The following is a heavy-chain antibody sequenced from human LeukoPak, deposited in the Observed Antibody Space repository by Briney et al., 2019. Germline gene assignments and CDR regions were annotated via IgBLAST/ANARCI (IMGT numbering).Heavy chain of an antibody. Sequence: GRSLRLSCAASGFTFDDYAMHWVRQAPGKGLEWVSGISWNSGSIGYADSVKGRFTISRDNAKNSLYLQMNSLRAEDTALYYRSKGSLPYRCNGGPYYGMDVWGQGTTVTVSS. CDR2: ISWNSGSI. J-gene: IGHJ6*02. V-gene: IGHV3-9*01. CDR3: SKGSLPYRCNGGPYYGMDV. CDR1: GFTFDDYA. D-gene: IGHD2-8*01.